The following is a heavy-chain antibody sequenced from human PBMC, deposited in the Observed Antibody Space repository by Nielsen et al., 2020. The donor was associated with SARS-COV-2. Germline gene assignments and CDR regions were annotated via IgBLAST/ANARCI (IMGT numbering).Heavy chain of an antibody. CDR1: GFTFSNAW. CDR3: TTDVYSSSWFYYYYYGMDV. Sequence: GESLKISCAASGFTFSNAWMSWVRQAPGKGLEWVGRIKSKTDGGTTDYAAPVKGRFTISRDDSKNTLYLQMNSLKTEDTAVYYCTTDVYSSSWFYYYYYGMDVWGQGTTVTVSS. V-gene: IGHV3-15*01. CDR2: IKSKTDGGTT. J-gene: IGHJ6*02. D-gene: IGHD6-13*01.